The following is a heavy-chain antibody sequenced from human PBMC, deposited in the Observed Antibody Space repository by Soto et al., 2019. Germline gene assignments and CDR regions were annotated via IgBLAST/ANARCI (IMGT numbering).Heavy chain of an antibody. D-gene: IGHD3-10*01. CDR2: ISPMFGAA. Sequence: QVQLVQSGAEMKKPGSSVQVSCPSSGGTFNTYAMNWVRQAPGQGPEWMGDISPMFGAANYAPKFQGRVTITADESTGTSYMQLSSLTSEDTALYFCAREVQVHTPAFVYWGQGTLVTVSS. V-gene: IGHV1-69*19. J-gene: IGHJ4*02. CDR1: GGTFNTYA. CDR3: AREVQVHTPAFVY.